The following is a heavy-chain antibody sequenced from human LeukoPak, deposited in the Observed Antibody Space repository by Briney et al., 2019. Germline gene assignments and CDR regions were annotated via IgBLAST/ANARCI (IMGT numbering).Heavy chain of an antibody. CDR1: GFSVSSYG. J-gene: IGHJ5*02. CDR3: VRDRAEGRAWVEFDP. CDR2: VYSVGAT. V-gene: IGHV3-66*01. Sequence: GGSLRLSCVASGFSVSSYGMSWVRQAPGKAPEWVSLVYSVGATHYADSVQGGFIISRDNSKNTLYLQMNNLTVEDTAVYHCVRDRAEGRAWVEFDPWGQGTVVTVSS.